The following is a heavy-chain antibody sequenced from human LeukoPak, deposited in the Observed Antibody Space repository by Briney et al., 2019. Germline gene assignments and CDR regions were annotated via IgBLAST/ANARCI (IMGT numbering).Heavy chain of an antibody. Sequence: GGSLRLSCAASGFTFSSYAMSWVRQAPGKGLDWVSAISGSGGSTYYADSVKGRFTISRGNSKNTLYLQMNSLRAEDTAVYYCAKGGKWDVTPFDYWGQGTLVTVSS. CDR1: GFTFSSYA. J-gene: IGHJ4*02. CDR2: ISGSGGST. V-gene: IGHV3-23*01. D-gene: IGHD1-26*01. CDR3: AKGGKWDVTPFDY.